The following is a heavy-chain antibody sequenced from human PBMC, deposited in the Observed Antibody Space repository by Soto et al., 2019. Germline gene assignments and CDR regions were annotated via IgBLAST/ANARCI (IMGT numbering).Heavy chain of an antibody. CDR3: ARGSGGSYSLYYYYGMDV. V-gene: IGHV3-23*01. CDR2: ISYSGGST. CDR1: GFTFSMFA. D-gene: IGHD2-15*01. J-gene: IGHJ6*02. Sequence: GGSLRLSCAASGFTFSMFAMNWVRQAPGKGLEWVASISYSGGSTNYADSVKGRFTISRDNSKNTLYLQMNSLRAEDTAVYYCARGSGGSYSLYYYYGMDVWGQGTTVTVSS.